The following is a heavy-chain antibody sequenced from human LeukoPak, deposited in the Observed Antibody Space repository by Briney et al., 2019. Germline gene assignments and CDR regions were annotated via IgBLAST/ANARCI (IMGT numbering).Heavy chain of an antibody. J-gene: IGHJ1*01. CDR1: GYTFTSYD. CDR2: MNPHSGNT. Sequence: ASVKVSCKTSGYTFTSYDINWVRQATGQGLEWMGWMNPHSGNTGYAQKFQGRVTMTSNTSITTAYLELSSLRSEDTAVYYCAKLARWELPSLIQHWGQGTLVTVSS. V-gene: IGHV1-8*01. D-gene: IGHD1-26*01. CDR3: AKLARWELPSLIQH.